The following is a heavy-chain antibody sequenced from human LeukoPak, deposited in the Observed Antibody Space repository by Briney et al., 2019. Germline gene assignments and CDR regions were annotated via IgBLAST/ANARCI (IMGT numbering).Heavy chain of an antibody. D-gene: IGHD6-13*01. Sequence: GGSLRLSCAASAFTFSNYGMHWVRQAPGKGLEWVAVISYDGSNKYYGDSVKGRFTISRDNSENTLYLQMNSLRAEDTAVYYRAKVRSDSSSWHIKYYYYGLDVWGQGTTVTVSS. CDR2: ISYDGSNK. V-gene: IGHV3-30*18. CDR3: AKVRSDSSSWHIKYYYYGLDV. J-gene: IGHJ6*02. CDR1: AFTFSNYG.